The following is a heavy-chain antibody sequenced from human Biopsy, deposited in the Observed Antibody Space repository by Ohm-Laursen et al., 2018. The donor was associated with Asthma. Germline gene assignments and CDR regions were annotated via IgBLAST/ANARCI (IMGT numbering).Heavy chain of an antibody. D-gene: IGHD1-1*01. Sequence: SLRLSCTASGFSFRNYAIHWIRQAPGKGLEWVGVISKDASTQDYADSVKGRFTMARDNSKNTLDLQMNSLREEDTAVYYCVRDGTDDAFDIWGQGTVVSVSS. CDR3: VRDGTDDAFDI. V-gene: IGHV3-30*01. CDR1: GFSFRNYA. J-gene: IGHJ3*02. CDR2: ISKDASTQ.